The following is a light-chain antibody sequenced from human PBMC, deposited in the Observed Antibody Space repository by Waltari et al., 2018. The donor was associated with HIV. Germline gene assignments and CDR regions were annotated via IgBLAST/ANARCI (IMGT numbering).Light chain of an antibody. Sequence: SSELTQPPSVSVSPGQTARITCSGDRLSKQYNHWYQQRPGQSPLMVMYKDTERPSGIPERFSGSSSGTTVTLTISGVRAEDEADYFCQSADIGVLFGGGTKLTVL. J-gene: IGLJ2*01. V-gene: IGLV3-25*03. CDR2: KDT. CDR1: RLSKQY. CDR3: QSADIGVL.